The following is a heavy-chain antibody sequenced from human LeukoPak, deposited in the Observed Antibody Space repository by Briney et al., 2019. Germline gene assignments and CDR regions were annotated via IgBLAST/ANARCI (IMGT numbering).Heavy chain of an antibody. CDR1: GGIFSSYT. V-gene: IGHV1-69*02. Sequence: SVKVSCKASGGIFSSYTISWVRQAPGQGLEWMGRIIPLLGIANYAQKFQGRVTITTDESTSTAYMELSSLRSEDTAVYYCAICVAFDAFDIWGQGTMVTVSS. D-gene: IGHD2-21*01. CDR2: IIPLLGIA. CDR3: AICVAFDAFDI. J-gene: IGHJ3*02.